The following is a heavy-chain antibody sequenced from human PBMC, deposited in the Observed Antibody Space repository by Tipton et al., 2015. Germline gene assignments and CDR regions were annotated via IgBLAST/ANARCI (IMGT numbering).Heavy chain of an antibody. CDR2: ISYSGST. D-gene: IGHD2-8*01. CDR1: GGSISSSSYY. CDR3: ASDSNDYWCFDY. J-gene: IGHJ4*02. Sequence: TLSLTCTVSGGSISSSSYYWGWIRQPPGKGLEWIGSISYSGSTYYNPSLKSRVTISVDTPKNQFSLKVTSVTAADTAVYYCASDSNDYWCFDYWGQGRLVTVSS. V-gene: IGHV4-39*01.